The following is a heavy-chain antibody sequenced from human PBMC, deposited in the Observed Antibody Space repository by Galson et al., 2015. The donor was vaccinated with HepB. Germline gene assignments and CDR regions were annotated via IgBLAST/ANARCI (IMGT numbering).Heavy chain of an antibody. J-gene: IGHJ4*02. Sequence: SVKVSCKASGGTFSSYAISWVRQAPGQGLEWMGRIIPILGIANYAQKFQGRVTITADKSTSTAYMELSSLRSEDTAVYYCARDRLPNYYDSSGYHGAGYYFDYWGQGTLVTVSS. CDR1: GGTFSSYA. CDR3: ARDRLPNYYDSSGYHGAGYYFDY. D-gene: IGHD3-22*01. CDR2: IIPILGIA. V-gene: IGHV1-69*04.